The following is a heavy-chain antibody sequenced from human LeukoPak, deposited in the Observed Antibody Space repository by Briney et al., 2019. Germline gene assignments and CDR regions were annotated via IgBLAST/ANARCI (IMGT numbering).Heavy chain of an antibody. Sequence: GGSLRLSCAASGFTFSNYAMTWVRLAPGKGLEWVSAIGGTGGSTYFADSVKGRFTISRDNSKNSLYLQMNSLRAEDTAVYYCARDGDYGDYDGAFDIWGQGTMVTVSS. CDR3: ARDGDYGDYDGAFDI. D-gene: IGHD4-17*01. CDR2: IGGTGGST. CDR1: GFTFSNYA. V-gene: IGHV3-23*01. J-gene: IGHJ3*02.